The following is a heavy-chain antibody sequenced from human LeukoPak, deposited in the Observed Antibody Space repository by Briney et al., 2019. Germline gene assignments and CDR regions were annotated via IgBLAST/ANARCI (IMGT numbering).Heavy chain of an antibody. Sequence: PGGSLRLSCAASGFTFSSYSMNWVRQAPGKGLEWVSSISSSSSYIYYADSVKGRFTISRDNAKNSLYLQVNSLRAEDTAVYYCARDRSGSYYRDYWGQGTLVTVSS. CDR2: ISSSSSYI. J-gene: IGHJ4*02. V-gene: IGHV3-21*01. CDR3: ARDRSGSYYRDY. D-gene: IGHD1-26*01. CDR1: GFTFSSYS.